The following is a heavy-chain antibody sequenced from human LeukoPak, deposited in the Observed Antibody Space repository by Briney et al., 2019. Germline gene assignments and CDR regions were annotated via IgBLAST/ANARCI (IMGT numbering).Heavy chain of an antibody. CDR2: ISSDGSSK. Sequence: RGSLRLSCAGSGFTFSNHVMHWVRQAPGKGLEWVAVISSDGSSKYYVNTVKGRFTITRDSPKNTLYLQMNSLRAEDTAVYYCAKGSINSEYYFDYWGQGTLVTVSS. V-gene: IGHV3-30*18. D-gene: IGHD2-2*01. J-gene: IGHJ4*02. CDR3: AKGSINSEYYFDY. CDR1: GFTFSNHV.